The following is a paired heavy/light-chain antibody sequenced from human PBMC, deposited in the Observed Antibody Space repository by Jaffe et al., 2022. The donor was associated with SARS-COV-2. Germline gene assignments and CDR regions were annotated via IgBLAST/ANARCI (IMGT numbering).Heavy chain of an antibody. D-gene: IGHD7-27*01. CDR1: GFMFSGFA. V-gene: IGHV3-23*01. CDR2: ISATGSST. Sequence: DVQLLESGGNLVQPGGSLRLSCAASGFMFSGFAVSWVRQAPGRGLEWVSSISATGSSTYYADSVKGRFTISRDNSQNTLFLQMTSLRAEDTALYYCARDRVSWTFTGALKDWGQGTLVSVSS. J-gene: IGHJ4*02. CDR3: ARDRVSWTFTGALKD.
Light chain of an antibody. CDR1: SSDLGSSVY. CDR2: DVS. CDR3: TSYTTTTTPYV. V-gene: IGLV2-14*03. Sequence: QSALTQPASVSGSPGQSITISCTGTSSDLGSSVYVSWYQHHPGKAPKLIIFDVSNRPSGISNRFSGSKSGNTASLTISGLQAEDEGDYFCTSYTTTTTPYVFGTGTKVTVL. J-gene: IGLJ1*01.